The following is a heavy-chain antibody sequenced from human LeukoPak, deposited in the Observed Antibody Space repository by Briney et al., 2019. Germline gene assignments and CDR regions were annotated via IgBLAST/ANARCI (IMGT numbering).Heavy chain of an antibody. V-gene: IGHV3-30*18. CDR3: AKALAGSYAFDI. D-gene: IGHD6-19*01. Sequence: GGSLRLSCAASGFTFSSYGMHWDRQAPGKGLEWVAVISYDGSNKYYADSVKGRFTISRDNSKNTLYLQMNSLRAEDTAVYYCAKALAGSYAFDIWGQGTMVTVSS. CDR1: GFTFSSYG. J-gene: IGHJ3*02. CDR2: ISYDGSNK.